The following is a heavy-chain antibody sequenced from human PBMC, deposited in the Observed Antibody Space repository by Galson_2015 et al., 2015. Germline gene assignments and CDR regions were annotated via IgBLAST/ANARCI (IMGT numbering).Heavy chain of an antibody. D-gene: IGHD3-22*01. Sequence: SVKVSCKASGYTFTSYDINWVRQATGQGLEWMGWMNPNSGNTGYAQKFQGRVTMTRNTSISTAYMELSSLRSEDTAVYYCARGLRRSSGYYTWGQGTLVTVSS. J-gene: IGHJ5*02. CDR1: GYTFTSYD. V-gene: IGHV1-8*01. CDR3: ARGLRRSSGYYT. CDR2: MNPNSGNT.